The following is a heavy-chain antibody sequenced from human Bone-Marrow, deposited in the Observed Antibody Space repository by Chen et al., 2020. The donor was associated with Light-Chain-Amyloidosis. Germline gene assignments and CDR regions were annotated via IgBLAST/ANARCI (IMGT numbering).Heavy chain of an antibody. CDR1: GITFSGTW. J-gene: IGHJ4*02. V-gene: IGHV3-7*01. CDR3: ATDRGAGAADY. Sequence: EVRLVESGGGLVQPGGSLRLSCVASGITFSGTWMSWVRQAPGKGLEWVANINQDGSVRNHVDSVKGRFTISRDNAKNSLYLQMDGLGADDTAVYFCATDRGAGAADYWGQGTLVTVSS. CDR2: INQDGSVR. D-gene: IGHD1-26*01.